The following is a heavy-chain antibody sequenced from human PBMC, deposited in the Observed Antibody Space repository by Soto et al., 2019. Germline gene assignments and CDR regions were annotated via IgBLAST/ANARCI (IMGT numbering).Heavy chain of an antibody. J-gene: IGHJ4*02. Sequence: EVQLVESGGGLIQPGGSLRLSCAASGFTVSSNYMNWVRQVPGKGLEWVSVIYSADTTDYADSVKGRFTISRDPSKKTFLLQMNDLRAVDTAVYYCARGQRGYDFWTGYPFDYWGQGTLVTVSS. V-gene: IGHV3-53*01. CDR1: GFTVSSNY. CDR3: ARGQRGYDFWTGYPFDY. CDR2: IYSADTT. D-gene: IGHD3-3*01.